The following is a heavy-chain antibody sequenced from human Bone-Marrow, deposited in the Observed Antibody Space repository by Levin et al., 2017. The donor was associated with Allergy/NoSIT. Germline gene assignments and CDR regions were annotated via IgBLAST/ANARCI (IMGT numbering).Heavy chain of an antibody. CDR1: GGSITSGDW. Sequence: SETLSLTCVVSGGSITSGDWWSWVRQSPGKGLEWIGEIGYSGSTNYNPSLQSRVTLSIDTSKNHFSLILTSVTAADTAVYCCARLPKWQYYYFDSWGPGTLVTVSS. V-gene: IGHV4-4*01. J-gene: IGHJ4*02. CDR2: IGYSGST. CDR3: ARLPKWQYYYFDS. D-gene: IGHD5-12*01.